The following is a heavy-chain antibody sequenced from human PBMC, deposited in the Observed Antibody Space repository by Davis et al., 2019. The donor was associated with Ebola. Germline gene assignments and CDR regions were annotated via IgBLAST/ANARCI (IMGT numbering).Heavy chain of an antibody. Sequence: MPSETLSLTCTVSGGSMRGFYWSWIRQPPGKGLEWIGHIYSSESTKYNPSLKSRVTISEDMSENQFSLQLTAVTAADTAVYYCAREGFDIWGQGTLVTVSS. J-gene: IGHJ3*02. CDR1: GGSMRGFY. CDR2: IYSSEST. CDR3: AREGFDI. V-gene: IGHV4-59*01.